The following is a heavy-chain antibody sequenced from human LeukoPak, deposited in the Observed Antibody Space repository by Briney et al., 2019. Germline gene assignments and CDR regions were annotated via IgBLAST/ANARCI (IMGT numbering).Heavy chain of an antibody. V-gene: IGHV3-7*01. J-gene: IGHJ4*02. CDR2: IKQDGSEK. CDR3: ARDPSFREGPYYDFWSGYQYYFDY. Sequence: SGGSLRLSCAASGFTFSSYWMSWVRQAPGKGLEWVANIKQDGSEKYYVDSVKGRFTISRDNAKNSLYLQMNRLRAEDTAVYYCARDPSFREGPYYDFWSGYQYYFDYWGQGTLVTVSS. D-gene: IGHD3-3*01. CDR1: GFTFSSYW.